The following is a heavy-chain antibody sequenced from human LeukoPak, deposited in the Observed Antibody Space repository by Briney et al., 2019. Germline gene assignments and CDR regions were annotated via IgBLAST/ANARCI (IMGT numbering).Heavy chain of an antibody. CDR2: INPNSGGT. CDR3: ARSDPYDILTLNAFDI. V-gene: IGHV1-2*02. J-gene: IGHJ3*02. CDR1: GYTFTGYY. Sequence: ASVKVSCKASGYTFTGYYMHWVRQAPGQGLEWMGWINPNSGGTNYAQKFQGRVTMTRDTSISTAYMELSRLRSDDTAVYYCARSDPYDILTLNAFDIWGQGTMVTVSS. D-gene: IGHD3-9*01.